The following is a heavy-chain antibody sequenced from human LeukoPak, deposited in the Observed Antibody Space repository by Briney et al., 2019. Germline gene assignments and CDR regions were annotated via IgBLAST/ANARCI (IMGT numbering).Heavy chain of an antibody. V-gene: IGHV4-39*01. CDR2: IYYSGST. J-gene: IGHJ4*02. CDR1: GGSISSSSYY. CDR3: ARHGGAAGGH. D-gene: IGHD6-13*01. Sequence: SETLSLTCTVSGGSISSSSYYWGWIRQPPGKGLEWIGSIYYSGSTYYNPSLKSRVTISVDTSKNQLSLKLTSVTAADTAVYYCARHGGAAGGHWGQGTLVTVAS.